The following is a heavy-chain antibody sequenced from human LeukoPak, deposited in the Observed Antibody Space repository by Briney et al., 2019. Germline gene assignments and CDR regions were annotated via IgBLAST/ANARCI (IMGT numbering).Heavy chain of an antibody. CDR1: GFTFSNYW. CDR3: ARVIHRLNRAMDY. CDR2: IKQDESER. J-gene: IGHJ4*02. D-gene: IGHD5-18*01. V-gene: IGHV3-7*05. Sequence: PGGSLRLSCAASGFTFSNYWMSWVRQAPGKGLEWVANIKQDESERYYVDSVKGQFTISRDNAKNSLYLQMNSLRAEDTAVYYCARVIHRLNRAMDYWGQGTLVTVSS.